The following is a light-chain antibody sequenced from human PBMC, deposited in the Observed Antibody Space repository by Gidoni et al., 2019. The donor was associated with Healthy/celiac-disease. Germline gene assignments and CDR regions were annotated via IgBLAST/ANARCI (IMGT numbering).Light chain of an antibody. V-gene: IGKV4-1*01. Sequence: DLVMTQSPDSLAVSLGERATINCKSSQSVLYSSNKQNYLAWYQQKQGQPPKLLIYWASTRESGVPDQFSGSGSGTDFTLTISSRQAEDVAVYYCQQYYSTPYTFGQXTKLEIK. CDR2: WAS. CDR3: QQYYSTPYT. CDR1: QSVLYSSNKQNY. J-gene: IGKJ2*01.